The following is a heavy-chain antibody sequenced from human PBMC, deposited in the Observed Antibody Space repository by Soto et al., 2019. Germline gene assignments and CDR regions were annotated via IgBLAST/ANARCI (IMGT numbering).Heavy chain of an antibody. Sequence: EASVKDSCKASGGTFSSYAISWVRQAPGQGLEWMGGIIPIFGTANYAQKFQGRVTITADESTSTAYMELSSLRSEDTAVYYCARDRGYCSSTSCYTNWFDPWGQGTLVTVSS. J-gene: IGHJ5*02. CDR2: IIPIFGTA. CDR3: ARDRGYCSSTSCYTNWFDP. D-gene: IGHD2-2*02. CDR1: GGTFSSYA. V-gene: IGHV1-69*13.